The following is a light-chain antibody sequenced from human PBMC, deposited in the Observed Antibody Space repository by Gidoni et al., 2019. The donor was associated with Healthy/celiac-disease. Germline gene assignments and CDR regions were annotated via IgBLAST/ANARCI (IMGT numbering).Light chain of an antibody. CDR2: QAS. CDR1: KLGDKY. V-gene: IGLV3-1*01. Sequence: SYELTPPPSVSVPPGQTASITCSGDKLGDKYACWYQQTPGQSPVLVIYQASKRPSGIPERFSGSNSGNTATLTISGTQAMDEADYYCQAWDSSTVVFGGGTKLTVL. J-gene: IGLJ2*01. CDR3: QAWDSSTVV.